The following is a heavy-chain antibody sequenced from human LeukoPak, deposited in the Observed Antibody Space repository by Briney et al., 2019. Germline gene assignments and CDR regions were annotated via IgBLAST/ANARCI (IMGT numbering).Heavy chain of an antibody. J-gene: IGHJ4*02. V-gene: IGHV4-59*05. D-gene: IGHD2-21*01. Sequence: PSETLSLTCTVSGGSINGYYWTWIRQPPGKGLEWIGSIYYSGSTYYNPSLKSRVTISVDTSKNQFSLKLSSVTAADTAVYYCARHIVEGFDPGYFDYWGQGTLVTVSS. CDR2: IYYSGST. CDR3: ARHIVEGFDPGYFDY. CDR1: GGSINGYY.